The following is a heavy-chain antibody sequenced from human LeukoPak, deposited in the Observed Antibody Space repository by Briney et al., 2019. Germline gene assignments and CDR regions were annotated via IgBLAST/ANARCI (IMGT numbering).Heavy chain of an antibody. CDR2: INHSGST. CDR3: ARSEIFGVVLDAFDI. J-gene: IGHJ3*02. V-gene: IGHV4-34*01. Sequence: SETLSLTCAVYGGSFSGYYWSWIRPPPGKGLEWIGEINHSGSTNYNPSLKSRVTISVDTSKNQFSLKLSSVTAADTAVYYCARSEIFGVVLDAFDIWGQGTMVTVSS. CDR1: GGSFSGYY. D-gene: IGHD3-3*01.